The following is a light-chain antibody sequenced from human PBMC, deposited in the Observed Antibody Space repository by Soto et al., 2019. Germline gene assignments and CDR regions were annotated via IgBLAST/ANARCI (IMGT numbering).Light chain of an antibody. CDR2: DAS. CDR3: QQHSNWPIT. J-gene: IGKJ5*01. Sequence: EIVLTQSPAPLSLYPGERATLSWRASQSVISYLAWYQHKPGKAPRLLIYDASNIATGIPARFIGSGSGTDFTLTISSLEPEDFAVFYCQQHSNWPITFGQGTRLEIK. CDR1: QSVISY. V-gene: IGKV3-11*01.